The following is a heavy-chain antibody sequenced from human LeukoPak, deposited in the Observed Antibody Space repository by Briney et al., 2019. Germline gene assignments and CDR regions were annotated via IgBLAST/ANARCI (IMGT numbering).Heavy chain of an antibody. J-gene: IGHJ5*02. D-gene: IGHD3-22*01. CDR3: ARGHLPDSSGYPPPFDP. V-gene: IGHV4-4*09. Sequence: PSETLSLTCTVSGGSISSYYWSWIRQPPGKGLEWIGYIYTSGSTNYNPSLKSRVTMSVDTSKNQFSLKLSSVTAADTAVYYCARGHLPDSSGYPPPFDPWGQGTLVTVFS. CDR1: GGSISSYY. CDR2: IYTSGST.